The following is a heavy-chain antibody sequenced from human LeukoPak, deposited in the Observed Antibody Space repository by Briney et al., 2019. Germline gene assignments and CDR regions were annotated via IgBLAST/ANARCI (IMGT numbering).Heavy chain of an antibody. J-gene: IGHJ6*02. D-gene: IGHD5-18*01. V-gene: IGHV3-49*04. CDR3: ARGPIQLWIHDAMDV. Sequence: GGALRLSCTGSGFTFRVHAMRWVRQAPGKGLEWVGFIRSKAYRGTTEYAASVKGRFTISRDDSAGIAYLQMNSPRTEDTAVYYCARGPIQLWIHDAMDVWGQGTTVTVSS. CDR1: GFTFRVHA. CDR2: IRSKAYRGTT.